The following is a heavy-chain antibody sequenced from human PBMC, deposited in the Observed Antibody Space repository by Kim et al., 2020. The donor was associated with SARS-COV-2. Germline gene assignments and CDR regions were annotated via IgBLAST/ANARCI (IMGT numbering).Heavy chain of an antibody. V-gene: IGHV3-30*01. Sequence: KTYAVTVKDRFTISRDNSKNTLYLQMNSLGAEDTAVYYCARDGGNWFDPWGQGTLVTVSS. J-gene: IGHJ5*02. CDR2: K. CDR3: ARDGGNWFDP. D-gene: IGHD3-16*01.